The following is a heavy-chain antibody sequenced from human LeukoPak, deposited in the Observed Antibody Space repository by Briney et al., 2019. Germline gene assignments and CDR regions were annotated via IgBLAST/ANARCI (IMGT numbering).Heavy chain of an antibody. V-gene: IGHV3-21*01. Sequence: GGSLRLSCAASGFTFSSYSMNWVRQAPGKGLEWVSSISSSSSYIYYADSVKGRFTISRDNAKNSLYLQMNSLRAEDTAVYYCARDTPGFGSDIWAKGQWSPSLQ. J-gene: IGHJ3*02. CDR3: ARDTPGFGSDI. CDR2: ISSSSSYI. D-gene: IGHD3-16*01. CDR1: GFTFSSYS.